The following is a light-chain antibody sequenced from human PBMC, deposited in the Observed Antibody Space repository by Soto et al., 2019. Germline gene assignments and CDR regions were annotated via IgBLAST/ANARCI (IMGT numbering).Light chain of an antibody. CDR3: QQTASGT. CDR1: QSISSW. Sequence: DIQMTQSPSTLSASVGDRVTITCRTSQSISSWLAWYQQKPGKAPKLLIYKASSLESGVPSRFSGSGSGTEFTLTISSLQPDDFATYYCQQTASGTFGQGTKVEIK. CDR2: KAS. V-gene: IGKV1-5*03. J-gene: IGKJ1*01.